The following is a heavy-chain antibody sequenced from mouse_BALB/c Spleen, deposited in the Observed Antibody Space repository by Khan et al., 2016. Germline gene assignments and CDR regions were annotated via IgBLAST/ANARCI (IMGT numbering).Heavy chain of an antibody. J-gene: IGHJ2*01. CDR1: GYTFTSYV. CDR3: AREVILGCLVY. CDR2: INPYNDGT. Sequence: EVQLQESGPELVKPGASVKMSCKASGYTFTSYVMHWVKQKPGQGLEWIGYINPYNDGTKYNEKFKGKATLTSDKSSSTASMELSSLTAEDSAVSYCAREVILGCLVYWGQGTTRAVSS. V-gene: IGHV1S136*01. D-gene: IGHD1-1*01.